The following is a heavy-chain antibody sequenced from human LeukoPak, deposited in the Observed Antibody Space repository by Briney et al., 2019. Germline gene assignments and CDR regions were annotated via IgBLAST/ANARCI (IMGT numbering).Heavy chain of an antibody. CDR2: ISSSSSYI. J-gene: IGHJ5*02. D-gene: IGHD3-16*01. CDR1: GFTFSSYS. Sequence: GGSLRLPCAASGFTFSSYSMNWVRQAPGKGLEWVSSISSSSSYIYYADSVKGRFTISRDNAKNSLYLQMNSLRAEDTAVYYCARDGGSWFDPWGQGTLVTVSS. V-gene: IGHV3-21*01. CDR3: ARDGGSWFDP.